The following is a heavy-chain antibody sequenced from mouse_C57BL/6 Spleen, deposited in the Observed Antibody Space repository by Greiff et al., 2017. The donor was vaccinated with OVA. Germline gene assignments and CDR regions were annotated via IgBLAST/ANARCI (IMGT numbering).Heavy chain of an antibody. CDR2: ISYSGST. CDR1: GYSITSGYD. Sequence: EVKLQESGPGMVKPSQSLSLTCTVTGYSITSGYDWHWIRHFPGNKLEWMGYISYSGSTNYNPSLKSRISITHDTSKNHIFLNLNAETTEDTATYYCARGDTVVATRAMDYWGQGTSVTVSS. J-gene: IGHJ4*01. D-gene: IGHD1-1*01. CDR3: ARGDTVVATRAMDY. V-gene: IGHV3-1*01.